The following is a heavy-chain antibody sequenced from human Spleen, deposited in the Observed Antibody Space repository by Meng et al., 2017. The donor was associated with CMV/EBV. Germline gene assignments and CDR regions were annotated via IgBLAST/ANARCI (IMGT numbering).Heavy chain of an antibody. CDR1: GGSISSSSYY. D-gene: IGHD3-10*01. Sequence: SETLSLTCTVSGGSISSSSYYWGWIRQPPGKGLEWIGSIYYSGSTYYNPSLKRRVTISADTSNNQFSLRLNSVTAADTAVFYCARSTLVRKVDYFYGLDVWGQGTTVTVSS. V-gene: IGHV4-39*07. J-gene: IGHJ6*02. CDR3: ARSTLVRKVDYFYGLDV. CDR2: IYYSGST.